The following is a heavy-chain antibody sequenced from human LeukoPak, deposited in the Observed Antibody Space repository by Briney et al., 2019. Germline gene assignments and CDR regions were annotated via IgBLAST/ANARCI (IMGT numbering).Heavy chain of an antibody. J-gene: IGHJ6*03. CDR3: ARDRGPQPYYYYMDV. Sequence: SVKVSCKASGGTFSSYAISWVRQAPGQGLEWMGGIIPIFGTANYAQKFQGRVTITADESTSTAYMELSSLRSEDTAVYYCARDRGPQPYYYYMDVWGKGTTVTISS. CDR2: IIPIFGTA. CDR1: GGTFSSYA. V-gene: IGHV1-69*13.